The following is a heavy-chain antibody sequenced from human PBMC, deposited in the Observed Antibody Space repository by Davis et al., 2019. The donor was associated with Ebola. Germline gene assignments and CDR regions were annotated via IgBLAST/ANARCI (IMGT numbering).Heavy chain of an antibody. CDR2: ISSSSSYI. D-gene: IGHD5-24*01. V-gene: IGHV3-21*04. CDR3: AKGMATILDY. J-gene: IGHJ4*02. CDR1: GFTFSGYW. Sequence: GESLKISCAASGFTFSGYWMHWVRQAPGKGLEWVSSISSSSSYIYYADSVKGRFTISRDNSKNTLYLQMNSLRAEDTAVYYCAKGMATILDYWGQGTLVTVSS.